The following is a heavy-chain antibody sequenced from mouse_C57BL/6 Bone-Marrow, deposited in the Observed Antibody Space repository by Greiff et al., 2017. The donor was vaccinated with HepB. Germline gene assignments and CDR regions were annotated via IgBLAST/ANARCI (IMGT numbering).Heavy chain of an antibody. CDR1: GFTFSDYY. Sequence: EVQVVESEGGLVQPGSSMKLSCTASGFTFSDYYMAWVRQVPEKGLEWVANINYDGSSTYYLDSLKSRFIISRDNAKNILYLQMSSLKSEDTATYYCARDGNWGHYYAMDYWGQGTSVTVSS. CDR3: ARDGNWGHYYAMDY. D-gene: IGHD4-1*01. CDR2: INYDGSST. V-gene: IGHV5-16*01. J-gene: IGHJ4*01.